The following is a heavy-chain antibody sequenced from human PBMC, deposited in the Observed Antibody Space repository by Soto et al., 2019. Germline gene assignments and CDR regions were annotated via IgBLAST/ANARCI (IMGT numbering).Heavy chain of an antibody. CDR3: AREGSYSAYNFAHGIQLWSFDF. V-gene: IGHV4-4*07. CDR1: GGSINTFY. D-gene: IGHD5-12*01. CDR2: IFSSGST. Sequence: QVRLQESGPGLLKPSETLSLTCTVSGGSINTFYWSWVRQPAGKGLEWIGRIFSSGSTSFNPSLESRVAMSVETSKNHFSLNLSSVTAADMAVYYCAREGSYSAYNFAHGIQLWSFDFWGQGALVTVSS. J-gene: IGHJ4*02.